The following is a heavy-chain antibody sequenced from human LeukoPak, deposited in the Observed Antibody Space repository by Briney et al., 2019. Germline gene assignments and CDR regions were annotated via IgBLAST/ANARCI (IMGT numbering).Heavy chain of an antibody. CDR2: IYSSGSA. CDR3: ARDVRYASGWSTPES. Sequence: SETLFLTCTVSGGSISDHYWSWIRQPSGKGLKWIGRIYSSGSANYSPSLKSRVSMSVDTSNNYFSLNLTSVTAADTALYFCARDVRYASGWSTPESWGQGILVTVSS. V-gene: IGHV4-4*07. J-gene: IGHJ5*02. D-gene: IGHD6-19*01. CDR1: GGSISDHY.